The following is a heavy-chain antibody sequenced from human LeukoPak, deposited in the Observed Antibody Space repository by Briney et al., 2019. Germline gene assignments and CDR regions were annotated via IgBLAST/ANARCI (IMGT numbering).Heavy chain of an antibody. CDR1: GFIFSSYG. D-gene: IGHD3-10*01. Sequence: PGGSLRLSCAASGFIFSSYGMNWVRQAPGKGLEWVSSISSGADYIYYGDSVRGRFTISRDNAKNSLYLQMNSLRAEDTAVYYCAKAGVPYWGQGTLVTVSS. V-gene: IGHV3-21*04. J-gene: IGHJ4*02. CDR2: ISSGADYI. CDR3: AKAGVPY.